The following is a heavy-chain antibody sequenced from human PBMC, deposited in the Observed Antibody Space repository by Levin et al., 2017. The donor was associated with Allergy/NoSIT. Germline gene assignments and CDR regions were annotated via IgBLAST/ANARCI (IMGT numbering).Heavy chain of an antibody. Sequence: GGSLRLSCAASGFTFNRNGMHWVRQAPGKGLEWVAVISYHGSDKYYADSVKGRFTISRDNSRDTLYLQMDSLRREDTAVYYCAREIGDAVTLHHGLGVWGQGTTVTVSS. CDR2: ISYHGSDK. CDR3: AREIGDAVTLHHGLGV. CDR1: GFTFNRNG. J-gene: IGHJ6*02. V-gene: IGHV3-30*03. D-gene: IGHD4-17*01.